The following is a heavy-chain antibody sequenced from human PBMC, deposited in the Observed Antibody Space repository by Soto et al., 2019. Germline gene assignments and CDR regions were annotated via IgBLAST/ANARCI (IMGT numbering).Heavy chain of an antibody. CDR2: ISGGGSGA. J-gene: IGHJ4*02. V-gene: IGHV3-23*01. Sequence: EVQLLESGGGLVQPGGSLRLSCTASGFTFSDHAMTWVRQAPGKGLEWLSGISGGGSGAYYADSVKGRFTVSRANSNNTLFLQMDSLRVEDTAVDCCAIDLWWYTHWGQGTLVTVSS. D-gene: IGHD2-15*01. CDR1: GFTFSDHA. CDR3: AIDLWWYTH.